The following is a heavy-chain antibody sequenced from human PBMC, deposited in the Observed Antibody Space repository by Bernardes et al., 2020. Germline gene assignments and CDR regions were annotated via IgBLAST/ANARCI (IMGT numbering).Heavy chain of an antibody. J-gene: IGHJ3*02. Sequence: SETLSLTCTVSGGSVSSGSYYWSWIRQPPGKGLEWIGYIYYSGSTNYNPSLKSRVTISVDTSKNQFSLKLSSVTAADTAVYYCARDIKSIAVANDAFDIWGQGTMVTVSS. D-gene: IGHD6-19*01. CDR2: IYYSGST. CDR1: GGSVSSGSYY. CDR3: ARDIKSIAVANDAFDI. V-gene: IGHV4-61*01.